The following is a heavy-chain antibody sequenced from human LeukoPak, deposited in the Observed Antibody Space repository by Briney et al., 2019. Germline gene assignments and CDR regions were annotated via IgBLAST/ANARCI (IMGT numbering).Heavy chain of an antibody. V-gene: IGHV4-38-2*02. J-gene: IGHJ6*03. CDR3: ARGTYGYYMDV. D-gene: IGHD4-17*01. Sequence: SETLSLTCSGSNYSISNSLYWGWLRQPPGKGLEWIGSIYRSGSTFYSPSLKSRVTISLDTSKNQFSLKLSSVTAADTAVYFCARGTYGYYMDVWDKGTTVTVSS. CDR1: NYSISNSLY. CDR2: IYRSGST.